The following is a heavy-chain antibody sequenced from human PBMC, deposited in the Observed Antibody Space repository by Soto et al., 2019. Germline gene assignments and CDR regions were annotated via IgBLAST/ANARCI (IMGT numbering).Heavy chain of an antibody. CDR2: ISGSGGST. CDR1: GFTFSSYA. Sequence: GGSLRLSCAASGFTFSSYAMSWVRQAPGKGLEWVSAISGSGGSTYYADSVKGRFTISRDNSKNTRYLQMNSLRAEDTAVYYCAKAGGSGRLDYYFDYWGQGTLVTVSS. CDR3: AKAGGSGRLDYYFDY. J-gene: IGHJ4*02. V-gene: IGHV3-23*01. D-gene: IGHD5-12*01.